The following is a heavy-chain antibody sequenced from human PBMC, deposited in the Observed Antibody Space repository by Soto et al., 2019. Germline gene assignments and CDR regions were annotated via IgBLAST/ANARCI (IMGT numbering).Heavy chain of an antibody. J-gene: IGHJ4*02. CDR1: GFTFSSYA. Sequence: GGSLRLSCAASGFTFSSYAMSWVRQAPGKGLEWVSRISDYGRINYADSVKDRFIISRDDARSELYLQLNDLRVEDTATYYCARGGLEPFDHWGQGALVTVSS. CDR3: ARGGLEPFDH. D-gene: IGHD1-1*01. V-gene: IGHV3-23*01. CDR2: ISDYGRI.